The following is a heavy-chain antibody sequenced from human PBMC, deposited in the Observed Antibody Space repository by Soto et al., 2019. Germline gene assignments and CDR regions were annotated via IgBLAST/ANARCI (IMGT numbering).Heavy chain of an antibody. Sequence: QVQLQQSGPRLARPSGTLSLTCVVSGGSISSTNWWTWVRQTPGKGLEWIGDVYHTGSTKYNPSLKNRVTISLDKSNKQFSLNLKSVTAADMAVYYCAPLPPRIVVVVLPIPSWGQGTLVTVSS. CDR1: GGSISSTNW. J-gene: IGHJ4*02. CDR3: APLPPRIVVVVLPIPS. CDR2: VYHTGST. V-gene: IGHV4-4*02. D-gene: IGHD2-15*01.